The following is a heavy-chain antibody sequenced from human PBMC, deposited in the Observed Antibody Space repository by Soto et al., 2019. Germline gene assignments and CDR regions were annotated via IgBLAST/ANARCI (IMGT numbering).Heavy chain of an antibody. J-gene: IGHJ5*02. Sequence: QLQLQESGSGLVKPSQTLSLTCAVSGGSISSGGYSWSWIRQPPGKGLEWIAYIYHSGSTYYNPSRKSRVTLSVDMSKNQFSLKLSSMTAADKAVYYCARVPYPWGQGTLVTVSS. V-gene: IGHV4-30-2*01. CDR3: ARVPYP. CDR2: IYHSGST. CDR1: GGSISSGGYS.